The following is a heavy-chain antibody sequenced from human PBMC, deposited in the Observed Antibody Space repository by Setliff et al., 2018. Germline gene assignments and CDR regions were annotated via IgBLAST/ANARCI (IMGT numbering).Heavy chain of an antibody. D-gene: IGHD6-19*01. Sequence: SETLSLTCAVSGGSISSGGYSWSWIRQPPGKGLEWIGYIYHSGSTYYNPSLKSRVTISVDRSKNQFSLKLTSVTAADTAMYYCARHLTHGAIGIAVAGIGDYWGQGTLVTVSS. V-gene: IGHV4-30-2*02. CDR2: IYHSGST. CDR3: ARHLTHGAIGIAVAGIGDY. J-gene: IGHJ4*02. CDR1: GGSISSGGYS.